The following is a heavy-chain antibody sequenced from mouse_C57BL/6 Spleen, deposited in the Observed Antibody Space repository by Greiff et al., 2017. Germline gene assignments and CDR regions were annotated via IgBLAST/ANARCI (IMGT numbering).Heavy chain of an antibody. Sequence: VQGVESGGGLVKPGGSLKLSCAASGFTFSDYGMHWVRQAPEKGLEWVAYISSGSSTIYYADTVKGRFTISSDTAKNTLFLQVTGLRSEDTAMYYCARTIYYEDDEEAWFAYWGEVTLVTVSA. V-gene: IGHV5-17*01. CDR2: ISSGSSTI. D-gene: IGHD2-4*01. J-gene: IGHJ3*01. CDR1: GFTFSDYG. CDR3: ARTIYYEDDEEAWFAY.